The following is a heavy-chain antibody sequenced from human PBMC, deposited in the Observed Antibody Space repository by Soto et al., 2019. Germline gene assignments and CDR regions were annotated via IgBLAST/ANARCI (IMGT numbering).Heavy chain of an antibody. V-gene: IGHV3-23*01. CDR3: AKFLSPYSSGWYANFDY. D-gene: IGHD6-19*01. J-gene: IGHJ4*02. CDR2: ISGSGGST. CDR1: GFTFSSYA. Sequence: EVQLLESGGGLVQPGGSLRLSCAASGFTFSSYAMSWVRQAPGQGLEWVSAISGSGGSTYYADSVKGRFTISRDNSKNSLYLQMNSLRAEDTDVYYCAKFLSPYSSGWYANFDYWGQGTLVTVSS.